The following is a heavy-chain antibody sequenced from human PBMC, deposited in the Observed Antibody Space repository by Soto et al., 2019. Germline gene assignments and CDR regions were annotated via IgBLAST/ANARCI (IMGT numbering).Heavy chain of an antibody. Sequence: PGGSLRLSCAASGFTVSSNYMSWVRQAPGKGLEWVSIIYSGGGSTYYADSVKGRFTISRDNSENTLYLQMNSLRAEDTAMYYCATKPALIAADYWGQGTLVTVSS. V-gene: IGHV3-66*01. CDR2: IYSGGGST. CDR1: GFTVSSNY. D-gene: IGHD2-15*01. CDR3: ATKPALIAADY. J-gene: IGHJ4*02.